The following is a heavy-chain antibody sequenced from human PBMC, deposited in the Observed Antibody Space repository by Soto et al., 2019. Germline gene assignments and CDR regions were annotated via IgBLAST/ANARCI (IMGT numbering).Heavy chain of an antibody. CDR3: ARGGTMIVVAGALDI. J-gene: IGHJ3*02. CDR1: GGSISSYY. D-gene: IGHD3-22*01. Sequence: QVQLQESGPGLVKPSETLSLTCTVSGGSISSYYWSWLRQPPGKGLEWIGYIYYSGSNNYNPSLTSRVTVSVDTSKNQFSPKLRSLTDADTAVYYCARGGTMIVVAGALDIWGQGTMVTVSS. CDR2: IYYSGSN. V-gene: IGHV4-59*01.